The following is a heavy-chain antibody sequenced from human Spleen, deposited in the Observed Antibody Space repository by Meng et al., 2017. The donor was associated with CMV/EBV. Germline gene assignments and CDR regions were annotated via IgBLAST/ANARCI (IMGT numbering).Heavy chain of an antibody. J-gene: IGHJ3*02. CDR2: IYYSGST. CDR3: ARDGEYSSSSDAFDI. CDR1: GGSISSSSYY. V-gene: IGHV4-61*01. Sequence: SETLSLTCTVSGGSISSSSYYWNWIRQPPGKGLEWIGYIYYSGSTKNNPSLKSRVTISVDTSKNQFSLKLSSVTAADTAVYYCARDGEYSSSSDAFDIWGQGTMVTVSS. D-gene: IGHD6-6*01.